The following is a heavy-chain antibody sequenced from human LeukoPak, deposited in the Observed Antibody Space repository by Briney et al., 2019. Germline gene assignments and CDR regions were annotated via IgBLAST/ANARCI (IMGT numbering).Heavy chain of an antibody. D-gene: IGHD3-16*02. CDR1: GFTFSSYS. Sequence: TGGSLRLSCAASGFTFSSYSMNWVRQGPGKGLEWISSIRSSSGDIHYADSVKGRFTISRDNAKNSLYLQMNSLRAEDTAVYYCASDRIADDYVWGSYRYPLDYWGQGTLVTVSS. CDR3: ASDRIADDYVWGSYRYPLDY. J-gene: IGHJ4*02. V-gene: IGHV3-21*01. CDR2: IRSSSGDI.